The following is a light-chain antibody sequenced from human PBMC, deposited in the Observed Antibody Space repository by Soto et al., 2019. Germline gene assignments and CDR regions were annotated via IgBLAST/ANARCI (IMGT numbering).Light chain of an antibody. V-gene: IGKV1-5*03. CDR3: QQLNSYPET. J-gene: IGKJ1*01. CDR1: QTISSW. Sequence: DIQMTQSPSTLSGSVGDRVTITCRASQTISSWLAWYQQKPGKAPKLLIYKASTLKSGVPSRFSGSASGTEFTLTISSLQPEDFATYYCQQLNSYPETFGQGTKVDIK. CDR2: KAS.